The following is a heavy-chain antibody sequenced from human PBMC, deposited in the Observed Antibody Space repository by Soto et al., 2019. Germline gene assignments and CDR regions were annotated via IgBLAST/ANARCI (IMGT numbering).Heavy chain of an antibody. CDR3: ARDYLPPSSGYYFFRERRNWFDP. J-gene: IGHJ5*02. Sequence: GGSMRVSCAAAGFTVSSNCMNWVRQAPGKGLEWVSSISSSSSYIYYADSVKGRFTISRDNAKNSLYLQMNSLRAEDTAVYYCARDYLPPSSGYYFFRERRNWFDPWGQGTLVTVSS. D-gene: IGHD3-22*01. CDR1: GFTVSSNC. CDR2: ISSSSSYI. V-gene: IGHV3-21*01.